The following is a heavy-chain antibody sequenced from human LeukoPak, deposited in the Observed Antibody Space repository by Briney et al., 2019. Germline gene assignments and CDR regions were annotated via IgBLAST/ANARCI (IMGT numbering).Heavy chain of an antibody. CDR2: ISGSGGST. V-gene: IGHV3-23*01. CDR1: GFTFSSYA. J-gene: IGHJ4*02. Sequence: PGGSLRLSCAASGFTFSSYAMSWVRQAPGKGLEWVSAISGSGGSTYYADSVKGRFTISRDISKNTLYLQMNSLRAEDTAVYYCARENKVGYSYADDWWGQGTLVTVSS. CDR3: ARENKVGYSYADDW. D-gene: IGHD5-18*01.